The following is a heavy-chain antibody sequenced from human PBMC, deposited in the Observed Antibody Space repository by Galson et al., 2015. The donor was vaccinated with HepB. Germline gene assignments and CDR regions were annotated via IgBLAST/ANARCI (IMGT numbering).Heavy chain of an antibody. CDR1: GYSFPSYW. J-gene: IGHJ6*02. D-gene: IGHD2-15*01. CDR2: IDPSDSYT. CDR3: ATIGYCSGGSCYQKYYYYYGMDV. Sequence: QSGAEVKKPGESLRISCTGSGYSFPSYWISWVRQMPGKGLEWMGRIDPSDSYTNYSPSFQGHVTISADKSISTAYLQWSSLKASDTAMYYCATIGYCSGGSCYQKYYYYYGMDVWGQGTTVTVSS. V-gene: IGHV5-10-1*01.